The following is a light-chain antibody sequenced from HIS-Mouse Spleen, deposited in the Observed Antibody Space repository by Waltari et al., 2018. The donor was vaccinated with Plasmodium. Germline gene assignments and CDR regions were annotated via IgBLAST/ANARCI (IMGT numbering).Light chain of an antibody. J-gene: IGKJ1*01. CDR2: SAA. V-gene: IGKV3-15*01. CDR1: QTVSSN. CDR3: QQYNKWPRGT. Sequence: EIVMTHSPATLSVSPGERATLACRATQTVSSNLASYQQKPGQAPRLLIYSAATRATGIPARFSGRGSGTEFTLTISSMQSEAFAVYFCQQYNKWPRGTFGQGTKVEI.